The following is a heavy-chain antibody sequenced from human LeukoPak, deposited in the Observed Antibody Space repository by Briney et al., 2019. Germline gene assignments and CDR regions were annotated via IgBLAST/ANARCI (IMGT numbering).Heavy chain of an antibody. Sequence: GGSLRLSCAASGFTFSSYAMSWVRQAPGEGLEWVSAISGSGGSTYYADSVKGRFTISRDNPKNTLYLQMNSLRAEDTAVYYCAKGATGSYYYYGMDVWGQGTTVTVSS. CDR2: ISGSGGST. CDR1: GFTFSSYA. J-gene: IGHJ6*02. V-gene: IGHV3-23*01. CDR3: AKGATGSYYYYGMDV.